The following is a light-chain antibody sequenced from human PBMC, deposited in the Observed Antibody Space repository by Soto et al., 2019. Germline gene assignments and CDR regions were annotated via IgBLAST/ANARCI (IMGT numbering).Light chain of an antibody. Sequence: DIQMTHSPCSLSASVGDRVTITCRASQSISSYLNWYQQKPGKAPKLLIYAASSLQSGVPSRFSGSGSGTDFTLTISSLQPEDFATYYCQQSYSTLITFGQGTRLEIK. J-gene: IGKJ5*01. V-gene: IGKV1-39*01. CDR3: QQSYSTLIT. CDR2: AAS. CDR1: QSISSY.